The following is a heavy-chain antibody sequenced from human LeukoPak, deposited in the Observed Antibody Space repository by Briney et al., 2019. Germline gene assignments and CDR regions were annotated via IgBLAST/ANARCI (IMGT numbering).Heavy chain of an antibody. D-gene: IGHD2-15*01. Sequence: PGGSLRLSRVASGFALSSFAMSWVRQAPGKGLEWVSGLTGSGSTYHADSVKGRFTISRDNSKNTLSLQMNSLTAEDTAVYYCAKMKGWRLYDYCMDVWGKGTTVTVSS. CDR2: LTGSGST. CDR1: GFALSSFA. CDR3: AKMKGWRLYDYCMDV. J-gene: IGHJ6*03. V-gene: IGHV3-23*01.